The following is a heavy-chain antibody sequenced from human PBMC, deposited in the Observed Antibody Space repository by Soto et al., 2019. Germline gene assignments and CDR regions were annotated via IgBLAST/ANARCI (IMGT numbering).Heavy chain of an antibody. J-gene: IGHJ6*02. CDR1: GYSVTSSDYY. V-gene: IGHV4-39*01. CDR2: MFYSGLT. CDR3: SPLSVSLSGPYGIHV. D-gene: IGHD2-15*01. Sequence: SETLSLTCSVSGYSVTSSDYYWAWIRQPPGKGLEWIGSMFYSGLTYYNPSLKSRVTLSVDMSKNQFSVRLNSVTAADTAVYYCSPLSVSLSGPYGIHVWGHGTTVTVSS.